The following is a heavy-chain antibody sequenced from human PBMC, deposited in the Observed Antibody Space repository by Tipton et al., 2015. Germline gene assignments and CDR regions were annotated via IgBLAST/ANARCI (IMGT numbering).Heavy chain of an antibody. J-gene: IGHJ5*02. Sequence: TLSLTCTVSGGAITSDGFYWSWIRQHPGKGLEWIGYIFYTGSTYYTPSLKSRATLSLDTSKNHFSLKLSSVTASDTAVYYCARDWARGCNGAICYGNWFDPWGQGTLVTVSS. CDR1: GGAITSDGFY. CDR3: ARDWARGCNGAICYGNWFDP. CDR2: IFYTGST. V-gene: IGHV4-31*03. D-gene: IGHD2-15*01.